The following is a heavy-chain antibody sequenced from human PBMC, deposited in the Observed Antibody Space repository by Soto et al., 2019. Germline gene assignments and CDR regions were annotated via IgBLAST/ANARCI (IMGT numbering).Heavy chain of an antibody. J-gene: IGHJ4*02. D-gene: IGHD6-13*01. CDR2: ISWNSAAI. CDR1: GFTFDDYA. V-gene: IGHV3-9*01. CDR3: AEDRGSSSWDPIFDF. Sequence: MQLVESGGGLIEPGRSLRLSCAASGFTFDDYAIHWVRQAPGKGLEWVSGISWNSAAIDYAVSVKGRFTIVRDNAMNSLYLQMNHLRPEDTAFYYCAEDRGSSSWDPIFDFWGQGILVTVSS.